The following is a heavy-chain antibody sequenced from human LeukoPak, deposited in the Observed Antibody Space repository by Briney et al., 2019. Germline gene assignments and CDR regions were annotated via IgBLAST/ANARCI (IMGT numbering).Heavy chain of an antibody. CDR1: GYTFTSYY. D-gene: IGHD3-10*01. CDR2: INPNGGST. Sequence: GASVKVSCKASGYTFTSYYMHWVRQAPGQGLEWMGIINPNGGSTSYAQKFQGRVTMTRDTSTSTVYMELSSLRSEDTAVYYCARGGDYGSGSTRRYFDYWGQGTLVTVSS. V-gene: IGHV1-46*01. J-gene: IGHJ4*02. CDR3: ARGGDYGSGSTRRYFDY.